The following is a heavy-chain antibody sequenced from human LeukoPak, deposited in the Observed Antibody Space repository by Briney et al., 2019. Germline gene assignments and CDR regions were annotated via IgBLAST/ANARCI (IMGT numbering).Heavy chain of an antibody. CDR3: ARADWGSFDH. J-gene: IGHJ4*02. CDR1: GFLFSIYW. CDR2: IDPSGNK. D-gene: IGHD3-16*01. V-gene: IGHV3-7*01. Sequence: GGSLRLSCAASGFLFSIYWMSWVRQAPGKGLEWVAHIDPSGNKFYVDSVKGRFAISRDSAKNSVFLQMNNLRDEDTAVYYCARADWGSFDHWGQGALVTVSS.